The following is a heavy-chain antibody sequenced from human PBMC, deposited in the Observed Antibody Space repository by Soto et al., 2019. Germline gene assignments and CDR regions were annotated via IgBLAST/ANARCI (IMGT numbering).Heavy chain of an antibody. V-gene: IGHV3-23*01. Sequence: GGSLRLSCAASGFTFSSYAMRWVRQAPGKGLEWVSGISGSGGRTYYADSVKGRFNISRDNSKNTLFLQMNSLRAEDTAVYYCAKDGDTGYSSSWFDFWGQGTLVTVSS. J-gene: IGHJ4*02. CDR1: GFTFSSYA. CDR3: AKDGDTGYSSSWFDF. D-gene: IGHD6-13*01. CDR2: ISGSGGRT.